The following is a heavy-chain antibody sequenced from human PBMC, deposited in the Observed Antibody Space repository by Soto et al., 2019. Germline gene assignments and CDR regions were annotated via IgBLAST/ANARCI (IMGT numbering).Heavy chain of an antibody. J-gene: IGHJ5*02. Sequence: ASVKVSCKASGYTFTSYSMHWVRQAPGQGLEWMGWISAYNGNTNYAQKLQGRVTMTTDTSTSTAYMELRSLRSDDTAVYYCARVDYDFWSGYWRWFDPWGQGTLVTVSS. D-gene: IGHD3-3*01. V-gene: IGHV1-18*01. CDR2: ISAYNGNT. CDR3: ARVDYDFWSGYWRWFDP. CDR1: GYTFTSYS.